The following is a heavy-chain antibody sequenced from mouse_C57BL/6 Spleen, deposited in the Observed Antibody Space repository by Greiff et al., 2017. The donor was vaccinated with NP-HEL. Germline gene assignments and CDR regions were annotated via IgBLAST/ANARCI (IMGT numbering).Heavy chain of an antibody. J-gene: IGHJ2*01. CDR2: IYPGNSDT. CDR3: TTLTTVVATDY. CDR1: GYTFTSYW. D-gene: IGHD1-1*01. V-gene: IGHV1-5*01. Sequence: VQLQQSGTVLARPGASVKMSCKTSGYTFTSYWMHWVKQRPGQGLEWIGAIYPGNSDTSHTQKFKGKAKLTAVTSASTAYMELSSLTNEDSAVYYCTTLTTVVATDYWGQGTTLTVSS.